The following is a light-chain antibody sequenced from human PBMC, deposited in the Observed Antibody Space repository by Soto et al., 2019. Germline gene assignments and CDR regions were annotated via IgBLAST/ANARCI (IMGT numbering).Light chain of an antibody. V-gene: IGLV2-14*01. J-gene: IGLJ1*01. CDR1: TSDVGGYGY. CDR2: EVS. Sequence: QSALTQPASVSGSPGQSITISCTGTTSDVGGYGYVSWYQKHPGKAPKLLIYEVSNRPSGISNRFSGSKSDNTASLTISGLQAEDEADYYCSSFTTSSTRVFGTGTKVTGL. CDR3: SSFTTSSTRV.